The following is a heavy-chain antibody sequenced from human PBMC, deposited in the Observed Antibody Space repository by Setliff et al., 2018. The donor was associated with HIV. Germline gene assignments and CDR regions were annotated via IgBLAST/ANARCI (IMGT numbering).Heavy chain of an antibody. CDR3: ARGPTTVTNYYYYYMDV. J-gene: IGHJ6*03. D-gene: IGHD4-17*01. Sequence: GSLRLSCVVSGFTFSSYEMIWVRQAPGKGLEWVSYISNIGTTIYYADSVKGRLTISRDNTKNSLYLQMNSLRGEDTAVYYCARGPTTVTNYYYYYMDVWGKGTTVTVSS. CDR1: GFTFSSYE. V-gene: IGHV3-48*03. CDR2: ISNIGTTI.